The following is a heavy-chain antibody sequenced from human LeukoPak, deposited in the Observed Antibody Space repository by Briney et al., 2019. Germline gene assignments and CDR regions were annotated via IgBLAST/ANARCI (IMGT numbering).Heavy chain of an antibody. CDR3: ARGETTVTYFDY. CDR2: INPNNGGT. CDR1: GYTFTGYY. Sequence: ASVKVSCKPSGYTFTGYYIHWVRQAPAHGLEWMAWINPNNGGTNYAQKFQGRVTMTRDTSISTAYMKLSRLRSDDTAVYYCARGETTVTYFDYWGQGTLVTVSS. V-gene: IGHV1-2*02. D-gene: IGHD4-17*01. J-gene: IGHJ4*02.